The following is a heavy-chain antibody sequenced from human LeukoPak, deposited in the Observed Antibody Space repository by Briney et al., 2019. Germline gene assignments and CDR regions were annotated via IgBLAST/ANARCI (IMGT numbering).Heavy chain of an antibody. J-gene: IGHJ4*02. CDR1: GFTFSSYW. V-gene: IGHV3-7*01. Sequence: PGGSLRLSCAASGFTFSSYWMSWVRQAPGKGLEWVANIKQDGSEKYYVDSVKGRFTISRDNAKNSLYLQMNSLRAEDTAVYYCARCQQLVSYYFDYWGQGTLVTVSS. CDR3: ARCQQLVSYYFDY. D-gene: IGHD6-13*01. CDR2: IKQDGSEK.